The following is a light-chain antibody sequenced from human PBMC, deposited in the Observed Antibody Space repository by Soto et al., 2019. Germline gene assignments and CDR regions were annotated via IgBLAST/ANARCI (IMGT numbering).Light chain of an antibody. Sequence: AIRMTQCPTSLSASTGDRVTLTCRASQGISSYLAWYQQKPGKAPKLLIYSASSLQSGVPSRFSGSGAGTDFTLTISSLQPEDFATYYCQQSYSSTRTFGQGTKVDIK. CDR1: QGISSY. CDR2: SAS. V-gene: IGKV1-8*01. CDR3: QQSYSSTRT. J-gene: IGKJ1*01.